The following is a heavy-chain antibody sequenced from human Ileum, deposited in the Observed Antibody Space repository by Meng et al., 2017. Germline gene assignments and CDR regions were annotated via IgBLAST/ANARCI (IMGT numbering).Heavy chain of an antibody. V-gene: IGHV3-30-3*01. CDR2: ISYDGSSK. CDR1: GFTFSSYA. J-gene: IGHJ5*02. D-gene: IGHD3-22*01. Sequence: GGSLRLSCAASGFTFSSYAMHWVRQAPGKGLEWVAVISYDGSSKYYADSVKGRFTISRDNSKNTLYLQMNSLRAEDTAVYYCARIDSSGYNNWFDPWGQGTLVTVSS. CDR3: ARIDSSGYNNWFDP.